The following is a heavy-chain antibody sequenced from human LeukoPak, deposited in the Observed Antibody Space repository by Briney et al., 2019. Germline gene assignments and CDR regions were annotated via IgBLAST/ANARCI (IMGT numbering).Heavy chain of an antibody. CDR1: GGSISSSSYY. D-gene: IGHD3-22*01. CDR2: IYYSGST. J-gene: IGHJ4*02. V-gene: IGHV4-39*01. CDR3: ARHVDSSGYWRD. Sequence: SETLSLTCTVSGGSISSSSYYWGWIRQPPGTGLEWIGSIYYSGSTYYNPSLKSRVTISVDTSKNQFSLKLSSVTAADTAVYYCARHVDSSGYWRDWGQGTLGTVSS.